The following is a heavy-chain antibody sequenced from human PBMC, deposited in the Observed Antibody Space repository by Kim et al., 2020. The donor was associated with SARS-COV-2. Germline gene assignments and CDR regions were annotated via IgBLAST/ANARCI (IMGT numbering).Heavy chain of an antibody. Sequence: GGSLRLSCAASGFTFSSYEMNWVRQAPGKGLEWVSYISSSGSTIYYADSVKGRFTISRDNAKNSLYLQMNSLRAEDTAVYYCASGYYYYGMDVWGQGTTVTVSS. J-gene: IGHJ6*02. V-gene: IGHV3-48*03. CDR1: GFTFSSYE. CDR2: ISSSGSTI. CDR3: ASGYYYYGMDV.